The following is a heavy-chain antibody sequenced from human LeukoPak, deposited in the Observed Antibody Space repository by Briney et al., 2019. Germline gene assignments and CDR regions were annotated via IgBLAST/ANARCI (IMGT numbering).Heavy chain of an antibody. V-gene: IGHV5-51*01. CDR2: ITPRDSDT. J-gene: IGHJ6*03. CDR3: ARGAADTFYYYYYMDV. Sequence: GESLQISCKASGYSFSSHWIGWVRQRPGKGLEWMGIITPRDSDTTYSPSFQGQVTISADRSIMTAYLQWRSLKASDSATYYCARGAADTFYYYYYMDVWGKGTTVTVSS. D-gene: IGHD5-18*01. CDR1: GYSFSSHW.